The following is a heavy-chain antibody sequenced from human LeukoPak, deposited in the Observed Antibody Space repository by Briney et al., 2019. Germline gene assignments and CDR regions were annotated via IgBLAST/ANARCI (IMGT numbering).Heavy chain of an antibody. Sequence: GASVKVSCKASGYTFTGYYMHWVRQAPGQGLEWMGWINPNSGDTNHAQKFQGRVTMTTDTSTNTAYMELRSLRSDDTAVYYCARPYDSSGNDLGYWGQGTLVTVSS. D-gene: IGHD3-22*01. CDR1: GYTFTGYY. V-gene: IGHV1-2*02. CDR3: ARPYDSSGNDLGY. J-gene: IGHJ4*02. CDR2: INPNSGDT.